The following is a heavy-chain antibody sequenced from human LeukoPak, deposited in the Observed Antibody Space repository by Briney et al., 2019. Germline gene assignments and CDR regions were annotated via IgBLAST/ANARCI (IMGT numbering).Heavy chain of an antibody. CDR2: ISDSGSDI. CDR1: GFTFSSYS. J-gene: IGHJ4*02. CDR3: ARDSANSFDY. V-gene: IGHV3-48*02. Sequence: GGSLRLSCTASGFTFSSYSMNWVRRAPGKGLEWVSHISDSGSDIYYVDSVKGRFTISRDNARNSLYLQMNSLRDEDTAVYYCARDSANSFDYWGQGTLVTVSS.